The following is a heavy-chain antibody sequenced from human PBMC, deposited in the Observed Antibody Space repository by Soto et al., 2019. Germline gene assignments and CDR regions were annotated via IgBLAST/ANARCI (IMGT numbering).Heavy chain of an antibody. J-gene: IGHJ5*02. V-gene: IGHV4-39*01. CDR2: IFYLGSS. CDR3: ARHSLALRKNNWFDP. Sequence: SETLSLTCTVSGDSIISSDFYWGWVRQPPGKGLEWIGSIFYLGSSYYNPSLKSRVTMSVDTSKNQFSLRLRSVTAADTALYFCARHSLALRKNNWFDPWDQGSMVTVSS. D-gene: IGHD3-3*02. CDR1: GDSIISSDFY.